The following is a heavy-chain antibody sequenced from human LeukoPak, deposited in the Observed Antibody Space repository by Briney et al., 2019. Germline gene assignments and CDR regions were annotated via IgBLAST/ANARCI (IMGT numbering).Heavy chain of an antibody. D-gene: IGHD3-22*01. CDR3: ARDGAYDSSGFDAFDI. Sequence: ASVKVSCKASGYTFTGYYMHWVRQAPGQGLEWMGWINPNSGGTNYAQKFQGRVTMTRDTSISTAYMELSRLRSDDTAVYYCARDGAYDSSGFDAFDIWGQGTMVTVSS. CDR2: INPNSGGT. J-gene: IGHJ3*02. CDR1: GYTFTGYY. V-gene: IGHV1-2*02.